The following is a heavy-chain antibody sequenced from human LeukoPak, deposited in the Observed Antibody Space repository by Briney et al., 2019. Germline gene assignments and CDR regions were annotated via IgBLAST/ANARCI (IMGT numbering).Heavy chain of an antibody. CDR1: GFTFSSYA. CDR3: AKDLSGSSWYDTSFDY. D-gene: IGHD6-13*01. V-gene: IGHV3-23*01. J-gene: IGHJ4*02. CDR2: ISGSGGST. Sequence: GGSLRFSCAVSGFTFSSYAMSWVRQAPGKGLEWVSAISGSGGSTYYADSVKGRFTISRDNSKNTLYLQMNSLRAEDTAVYYCAKDLSGSSWYDTSFDYWGQGTLVTVSS.